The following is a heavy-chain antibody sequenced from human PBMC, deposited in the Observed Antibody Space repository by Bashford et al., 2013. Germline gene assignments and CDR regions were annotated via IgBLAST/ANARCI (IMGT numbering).Heavy chain of an antibody. CDR1: GFTFSGSA. CDR2: IRSKTDDGTT. J-gene: IGHJ4*02. V-gene: IGHV3-15*01. D-gene: IGHD6-25*01. CDR3: TTHPXSGN. Sequence: GSLRLSCAASGFTFSGSAMHWVRQASGKGLEWVGRIRSKTDDGTTDYAAPVKGRFTISRDDSKNTLYLQMNSLKTEDTALYYCTTHPXSGNWGQGTLVTVSS.